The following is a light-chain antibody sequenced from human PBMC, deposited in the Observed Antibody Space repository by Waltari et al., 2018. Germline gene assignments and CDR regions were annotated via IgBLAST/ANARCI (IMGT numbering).Light chain of an antibody. Sequence: EIVLTQSPDTLSLSPGDTATRSCRASQSVGSYLAWYQPKPGHPPRLLIYDAPNRATGVPDRFRGSGSGTDFTLTISSLEAEDFAVYFCQQRSNWTPHTFGQGARLDIK. CDR2: DAP. CDR1: QSVGSY. J-gene: IGKJ2*01. CDR3: QQRSNWTPHT. V-gene: IGKV3-11*01.